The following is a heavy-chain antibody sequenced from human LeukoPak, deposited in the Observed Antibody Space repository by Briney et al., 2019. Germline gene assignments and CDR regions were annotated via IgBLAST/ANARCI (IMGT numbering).Heavy chain of an antibody. D-gene: IGHD1-26*01. CDR3: ARGVIEGATRSWFDP. CDR2: IYPGDSDT. J-gene: IGHJ5*02. V-gene: IGHV5-51*01. Sequence: GESLKISCKGSGYSFTNYWIGWVRQTPGKGLECMGIIYPGDSDTRYSPSFQGQVTISADKSISTAYLQWSSLKASDSAMYYCARGVIEGATRSWFDPWGQGTLVTVSS. CDR1: GYSFTNYW.